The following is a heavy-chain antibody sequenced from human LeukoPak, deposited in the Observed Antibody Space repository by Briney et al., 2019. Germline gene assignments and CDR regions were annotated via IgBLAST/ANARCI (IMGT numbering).Heavy chain of an antibody. D-gene: IGHD6-19*01. CDR2: ISGSGGST. J-gene: IGHJ4*02. Sequence: PGGSLRLSCSASGFTFSRSWMHWVRQVPGKGLEWVSAISGSGGSTYYADSVKGRFTISRDNSKNTLYLQMNSLRAEDTAVYYCAKPWYSSGGYFDYWGQGTLVTVSS. V-gene: IGHV3-23*01. CDR3: AKPWYSSGGYFDY. CDR1: GFTFSRSW.